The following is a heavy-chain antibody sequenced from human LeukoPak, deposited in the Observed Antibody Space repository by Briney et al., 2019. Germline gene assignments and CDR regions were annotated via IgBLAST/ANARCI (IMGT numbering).Heavy chain of an antibody. CDR3: ARDKREATVTTNSVY. J-gene: IGHJ4*02. Sequence: ASVKVSCKASGYTFTSRDINWVRQATGQGLEWMGWMNPNTGNTGYAQKFQGRVTMTRNTSISTAYMELNSLTSEDTAVYYCARDKREATVTTNSVYWGQGTLVTVSS. V-gene: IGHV1-8*01. CDR1: GYTFTSRD. D-gene: IGHD4-17*01. CDR2: MNPNTGNT.